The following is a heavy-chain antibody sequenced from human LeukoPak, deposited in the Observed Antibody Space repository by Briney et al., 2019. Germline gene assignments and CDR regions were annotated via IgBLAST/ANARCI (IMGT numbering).Heavy chain of an antibody. V-gene: IGHV3-48*04. J-gene: IGHJ4*02. Sequence: HPGGSLRLSCAASGFTFSSYSMNWVRQAPRKGLEWVSYISSSSSTIYYADSVKGRFTISRDNAKNSLYLQMNSLRAEDTAVYYCARRGNQLPSPFDYWGQGTLVTVSS. CDR1: GFTFSSYS. CDR3: ARRGNQLPSPFDY. CDR2: ISSSSSTI. D-gene: IGHD2-2*01.